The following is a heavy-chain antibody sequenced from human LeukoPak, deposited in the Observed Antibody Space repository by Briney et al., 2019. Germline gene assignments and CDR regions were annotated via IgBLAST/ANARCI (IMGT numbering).Heavy chain of an antibody. Sequence: GGSLRLSCAASGFTFSSYAMHWVRQAPGKGLEWVAVISYDGSNKYYADSVKGRFTISRDNSKNTLYLQMSSLRAEDTAVYYCARVSSSSYYWGQGTLVTVSS. D-gene: IGHD6-13*01. V-gene: IGHV3-30-3*01. CDR1: GFTFSSYA. CDR3: ARVSSSSYY. J-gene: IGHJ4*02. CDR2: ISYDGSNK.